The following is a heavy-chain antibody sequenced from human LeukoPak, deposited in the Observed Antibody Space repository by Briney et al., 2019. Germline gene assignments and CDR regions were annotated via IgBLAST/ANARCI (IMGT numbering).Heavy chain of an antibody. CDR1: GFTFSSYG. CDR2: IRYDGSNK. D-gene: IGHD4-17*01. V-gene: IGHV3-30*02. CDR3: AKDRKDGDYSFDY. Sequence: GGSLRLSCAASGFTFSSYGIHWVRQAPGKGLEWVAFIRYDGSNKYYTDSVKGRFTISRDNSKNTLYLQMNSLRAEDTAVYYCAKDRKDGDYSFDYWGQGTLVTVSS. J-gene: IGHJ4*02.